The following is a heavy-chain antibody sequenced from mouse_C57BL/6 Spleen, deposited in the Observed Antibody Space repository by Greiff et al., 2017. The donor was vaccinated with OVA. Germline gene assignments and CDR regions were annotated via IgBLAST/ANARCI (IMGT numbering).Heavy chain of an antibody. CDR3: AREYGRDYYYAMDY. Sequence: EVQLQQSGPELVKPGASVKIPCKASGYTFTDYNMDWVKQSHGKSLEWIGDINPNNGGTIYNQKFKGKATLTVDKSSSTAYMELRSLTSEDTAVYYCAREYGRDYYYAMDYWGQGTSVTVSS. CDR1: GYTFTDYN. CDR2: INPNNGGT. J-gene: IGHJ4*01. V-gene: IGHV1-18*01. D-gene: IGHD2-10*02.